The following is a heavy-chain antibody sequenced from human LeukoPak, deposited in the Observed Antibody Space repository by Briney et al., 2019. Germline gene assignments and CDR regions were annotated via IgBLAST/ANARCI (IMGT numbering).Heavy chain of an antibody. CDR3: ARLGRDYYGSGSYPYFDY. Sequence: SETLSLTCTVSGGSISSSSYYWSWIRQPPGKGLEWIGYIYYSGSTNYNPSLKSRVTISVDTSKNQFSLKLSSVTAADTAVYYCARLGRDYYGSGSYPYFDYWGQGTLVTVSS. J-gene: IGHJ4*02. D-gene: IGHD3-10*01. V-gene: IGHV4-61*05. CDR1: GGSISSSSYY. CDR2: IYYSGST.